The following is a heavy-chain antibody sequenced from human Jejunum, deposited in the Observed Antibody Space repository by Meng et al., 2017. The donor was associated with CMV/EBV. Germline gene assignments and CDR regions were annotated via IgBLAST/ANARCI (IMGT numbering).Heavy chain of an antibody. Sequence: AVYGESFVDNFWSWIRQPPGKGLEWIGEIHHSGGTNYNPSLKSRVTISVDTSKTQFSLKLTSATAADTAVYYCARELVPAVPFDFWGQGTLVTVSS. V-gene: IGHV4-34*01. CDR2: IHHSGGT. CDR3: ARELVPAVPFDF. D-gene: IGHD2-2*01. J-gene: IGHJ4*02. CDR1: GESFVDNF.